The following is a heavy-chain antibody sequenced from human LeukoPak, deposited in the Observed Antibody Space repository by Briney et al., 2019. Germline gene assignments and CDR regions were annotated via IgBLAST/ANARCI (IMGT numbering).Heavy chain of an antibody. J-gene: IGHJ6*02. V-gene: IGHV3-21*01. CDR3: ARVGKAVAGLPYYYYGMDV. CDR2: ISSSSSYI. CDR1: GFTFSSYS. D-gene: IGHD6-19*01. Sequence: GGSLRLSCAASGFTFSSYSMNWVRQAPGKGLEWVSSISSSSSYIYYADSVKGRFTISRDNAKNSLYLQMNSLRAEDTAVYYCARVGKAVAGLPYYYYGMDVRGQGTTVTVSS.